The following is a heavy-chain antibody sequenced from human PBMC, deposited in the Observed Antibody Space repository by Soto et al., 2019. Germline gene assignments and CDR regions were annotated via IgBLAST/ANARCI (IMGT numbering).Heavy chain of an antibody. CDR1: GGTFSSYA. Sequence: QVQLVQSGAEVKKPGSSVKVSCKASGGTFSSYAISWVRQAPGQGLEWMGGIIPIFGTANYAQKFQGRVTITADESTSTDYMELSSLRSEDTAVYYCARGGRSESSSWYGAGVNYFDYWGQGTLVTVSS. CDR3: ARGGRSESSSWYGAGVNYFDY. CDR2: IIPIFGTA. J-gene: IGHJ4*02. V-gene: IGHV1-69*01. D-gene: IGHD6-13*01.